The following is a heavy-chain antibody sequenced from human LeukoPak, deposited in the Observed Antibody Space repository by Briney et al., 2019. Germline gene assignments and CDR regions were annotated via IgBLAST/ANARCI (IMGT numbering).Heavy chain of an antibody. V-gene: IGHV4-34*01. CDR3: ARDQNYYDFWSGYYTDDAFDI. Sequence: SETLSLTCHVYGGSFSGYYWSWIRQPPGKGLEWIGEINHSGSTTYNSSLKSRVTISVDTSKNQFSLKLSSVTAADTAVYYCARDQNYYDFWSGYYTDDAFDIWGQGTMVTVSS. CDR1: GGSFSGYY. CDR2: INHSGST. J-gene: IGHJ3*02. D-gene: IGHD3-3*01.